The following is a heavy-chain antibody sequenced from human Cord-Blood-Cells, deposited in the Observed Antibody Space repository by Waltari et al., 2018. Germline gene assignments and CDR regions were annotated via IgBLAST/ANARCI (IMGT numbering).Heavy chain of an antibody. Sequence: EVQLVETGGGLIQPGGSLRLSCAASGFTVSSNYMSWVRQAPGNGREWVSVIYSGGSTYYADSVKGRFTISRDNSKNTLYLQMNSLRAEDTAVYYCARVWNSSSSWFDPWGQGTLVTVSS. CDR1: GFTVSSNY. CDR3: ARVWNSSSSWFDP. D-gene: IGHD6-6*01. J-gene: IGHJ5*02. V-gene: IGHV3-53*02. CDR2: IYSGGST.